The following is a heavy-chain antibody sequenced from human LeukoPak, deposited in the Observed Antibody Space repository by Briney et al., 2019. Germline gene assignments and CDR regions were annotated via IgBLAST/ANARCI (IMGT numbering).Heavy chain of an antibody. CDR2: IIPIFGTA. D-gene: IGHD3-10*01. J-gene: IGHJ4*02. CDR1: GYTFTGYY. Sequence: ASVKVSCKASGYTFTGYYMHWVRQAPGQGLEWMGGIIPIFGTANYAQKFQGRVTITADKSTSTAYMELSSLRSEDTAVYYCAREKGYYGSGRHFDYWGQGTLVTVSS. CDR3: AREKGYYGSGRHFDY. V-gene: IGHV1-69*06.